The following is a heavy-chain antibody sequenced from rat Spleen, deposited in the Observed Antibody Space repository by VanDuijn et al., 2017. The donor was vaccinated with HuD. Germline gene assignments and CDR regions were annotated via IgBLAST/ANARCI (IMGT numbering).Heavy chain of an antibody. CDR2: ISSGGGGI. CDR1: GFTFSDYW. CDR3: TTDTFYDGTYYPGGFDY. J-gene: IGHJ2*01. V-gene: IGHV5-31*01. D-gene: IGHD1-12*02. Sequence: EVQLVDSGGGLVQPGRSLKLSCLASGFTFSDYWMTWIRQAPGKGLDWVASISSGGGGIYYLDSVKGRFTISRDNAKSTLYLQLDSLRSEDTATYYCTTDTFYDGTYYPGGFDYWGQGVMVTVSS.